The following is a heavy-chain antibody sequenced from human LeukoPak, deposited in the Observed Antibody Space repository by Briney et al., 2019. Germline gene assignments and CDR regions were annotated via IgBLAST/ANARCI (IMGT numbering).Heavy chain of an antibody. V-gene: IGHV1-69*05. CDR2: IIPIFGTA. Sequence: SVKVSFKASGGTFSSYAISWVRQAPGQGLEWMGRIIPIFGTANYAQKFQGRVTITTDESTSTAYMELSSLRSEDTAVYYCARAWGCSGGSCLYYFDYWGQGTLVTVSS. CDR1: GGTFSSYA. D-gene: IGHD2-15*01. J-gene: IGHJ4*02. CDR3: ARAWGCSGGSCLYYFDY.